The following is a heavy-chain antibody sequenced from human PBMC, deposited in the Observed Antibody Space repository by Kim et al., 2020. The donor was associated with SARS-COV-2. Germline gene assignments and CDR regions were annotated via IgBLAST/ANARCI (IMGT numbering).Heavy chain of an antibody. CDR2: IYPGDSDT. V-gene: IGHV5-51*01. J-gene: IGHJ3*02. CDR1: GYSFTSYW. D-gene: IGHD3-22*01. CDR3: ARQTRYYDSSGYYSYAFDI. Sequence: GESLKISCKGSGYSFTSYWIGWVRQMPGKGLEWMGIIYPGDSDTRYSPSFQGQVTISADKSISTAYLQWISLKASDTAMYYCARQTRYYDSSGYYSYAFDIWGQGTMVTVSS.